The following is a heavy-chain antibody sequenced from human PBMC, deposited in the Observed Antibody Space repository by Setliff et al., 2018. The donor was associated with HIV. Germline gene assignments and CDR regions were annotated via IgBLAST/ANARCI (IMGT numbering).Heavy chain of an antibody. Sequence: AASVKVSCKASGYTFTSYDINWVRQATGQGLEWMGWMNPNSGNTGYAQKFQGRVTMTRTTSISTAYMELSSLRSEDTAVYYCARGAYYGSGSCYDSRYWGQGTLVTVSS. J-gene: IGHJ4*02. CDR1: GYTFTSYD. CDR3: ARGAYYGSGSCYDSRY. V-gene: IGHV1-8*01. D-gene: IGHD3-10*01. CDR2: MNPNSGNT.